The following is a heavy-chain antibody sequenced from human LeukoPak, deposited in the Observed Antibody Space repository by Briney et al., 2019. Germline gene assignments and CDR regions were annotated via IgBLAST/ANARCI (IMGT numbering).Heavy chain of an antibody. J-gene: IGHJ5*02. D-gene: IGHD5-18*01. Sequence: SVKVSCKASGGTFSSYAISWVRQAPGQGLEWMGGIIPIFGTANYAQRFQGRVTITTDESTSTAYMELSSLRSEDTAVYYCARDPNRGYSSLWFDPWGQGTLVTVSS. V-gene: IGHV1-69*05. CDR2: IIPIFGTA. CDR1: GGTFSSYA. CDR3: ARDPNRGYSSLWFDP.